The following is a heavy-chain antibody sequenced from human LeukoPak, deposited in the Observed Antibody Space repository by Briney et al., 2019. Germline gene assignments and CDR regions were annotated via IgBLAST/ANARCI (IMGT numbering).Heavy chain of an antibody. D-gene: IGHD3-10*01. CDR2: IYTSGST. Sequence: SETLSLTCTVSGGSINSSTYYWSWIRQPAGKGLEWIGRIYTSGSTNYNPSLKSRVTISVDTSKNQFSLKLSSVTAADTAVYYCASVHRRAYYGSGSYVNWGQGTLVTVSS. J-gene: IGHJ4*02. V-gene: IGHV4-61*02. CDR3: ASVHRRAYYGSGSYVN. CDR1: GGSINSSTYY.